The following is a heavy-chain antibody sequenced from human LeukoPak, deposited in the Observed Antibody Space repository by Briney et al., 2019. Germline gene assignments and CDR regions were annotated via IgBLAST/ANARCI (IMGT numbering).Heavy chain of an antibody. CDR2: XXXXFGTA. J-gene: IGHJ6*02. CDR1: GGTFSSYX. Sequence: ASVKVSCKASGGTFSSYXXXWVRQAPGQGLEWXGXXXXXFGTANYTQKFQGRVTITADESTSTAYMELSSLRSEDTAVYYCARGSFSGIAAAGTENYYYYGMDVWGQGTTVTVSS. CDR3: ARGSFSGIAAAGTENYYYYGMDV. V-gene: IGHV1-69*13. D-gene: IGHD6-13*01.